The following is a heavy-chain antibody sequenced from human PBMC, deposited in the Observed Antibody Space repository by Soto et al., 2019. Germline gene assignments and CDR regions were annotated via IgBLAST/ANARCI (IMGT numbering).Heavy chain of an antibody. V-gene: IGHV3-11*01. Sequence: QVQLVESGGGLVKPGGSLRLSCEVSGFIFSDYYMSWVRQAPGKGLEFISYIGNGGKTIYYADSVKGRFTISRDNAKNSVYLQMNSLRAEDTAVYYCVRDMVILVYWGQGTLVTVSS. CDR1: GFIFSDYY. J-gene: IGHJ4*02. CDR2: IGNGGKTI. D-gene: IGHD2-21*01. CDR3: VRDMVILVY.